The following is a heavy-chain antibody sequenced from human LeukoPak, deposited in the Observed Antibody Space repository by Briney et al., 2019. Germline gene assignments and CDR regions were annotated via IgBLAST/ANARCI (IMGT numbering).Heavy chain of an antibody. Sequence: GGSLRPSCAASGFTFSSYAMSWVRQAPGKGLEWVSAISGSGGSTYYADSVKGRFTISRDNSKNTLYLQMNSLRAEDTAVYYCARHCYSTNCLYGKEVWGQGTTVTVSS. D-gene: IGHD2-2*01. V-gene: IGHV3-23*01. J-gene: IGHJ6*02. CDR2: ISGSGGST. CDR1: GFTFSSYA. CDR3: ARHCYSTNCLYGKEV.